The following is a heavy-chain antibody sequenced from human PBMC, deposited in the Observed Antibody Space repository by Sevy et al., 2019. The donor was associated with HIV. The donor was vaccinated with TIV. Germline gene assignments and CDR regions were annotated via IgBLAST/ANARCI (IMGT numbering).Heavy chain of an antibody. CDR1: GFSLSNYW. J-gene: IGHJ4*02. CDR2: INQDGHEK. D-gene: IGHD3-22*01. V-gene: IGHV3-7*01. Sequence: GGCLRLSCVASGFSLSNYWMTWVRQAPGKGLEWVDNINQDGHEKYYVDSVKGRFTISRDGATLFLQMNSLRAEDTAVYYCARSSYYYDNGYYYPFAIWGRGTLVTVSS. CDR3: ARSSYYYDNGYYYPFAI.